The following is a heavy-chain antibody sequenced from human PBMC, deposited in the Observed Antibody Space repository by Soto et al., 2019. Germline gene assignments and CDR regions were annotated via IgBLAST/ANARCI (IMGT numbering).Heavy chain of an antibody. CDR3: AGAATGSYHSAY. D-gene: IGHD3-10*01. Sequence: QVQLVQSGPEVKNPGASVRVSCVASGYAFTSYGVNWVRQAPGQGLEWMGWIAPHSGRTTYLPKFHGRVTMTADVSTNTAYIELRSLTSDDTGIYFCAGAATGSYHSAYWGQGTVVTVSS. CDR2: IAPHSGRT. J-gene: IGHJ4*02. CDR1: GYAFTSYG. V-gene: IGHV1-18*04.